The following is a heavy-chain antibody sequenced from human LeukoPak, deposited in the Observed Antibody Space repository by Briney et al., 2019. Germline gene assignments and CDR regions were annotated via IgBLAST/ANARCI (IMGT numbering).Heavy chain of an antibody. Sequence: GGSLRLSCAASGFTFSSYGMHWVRQAPGKGLGWVAFIRYDGSNKYYADSVKGRFTISRDNSKNTLYLQMNSLRAEDTAVYYCAKDLMSARDYDILTGYYYYYGMDVWGQGTTVTVSS. V-gene: IGHV3-30*02. CDR1: GFTFSSYG. D-gene: IGHD3-9*01. CDR2: IRYDGSNK. CDR3: AKDLMSARDYDILTGYYYYYGMDV. J-gene: IGHJ6*02.